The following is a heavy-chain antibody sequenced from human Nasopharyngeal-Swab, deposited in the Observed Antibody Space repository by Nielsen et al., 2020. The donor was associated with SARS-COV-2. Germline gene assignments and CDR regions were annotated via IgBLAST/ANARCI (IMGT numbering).Heavy chain of an antibody. CDR3: ARDEDFWSGYYSYYYYGMDV. V-gene: IGHV1-46*01. D-gene: IGHD3-3*01. J-gene: IGHJ6*02. Sequence: ASVKVSCKASGGTFSSYAISWVRQAPGQGLEWMGIINPSGGSTSYAQKFQGRVTMTRDTSTSTVYMELSSLRSEDTAVYYCARDEDFWSGYYSYYYYGMDVWGQGTTVTVSS. CDR1: GGTFSSYA. CDR2: INPSGGST.